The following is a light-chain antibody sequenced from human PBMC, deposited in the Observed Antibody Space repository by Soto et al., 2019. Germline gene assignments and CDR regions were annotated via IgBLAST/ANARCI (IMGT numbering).Light chain of an antibody. J-gene: IGKJ5*01. V-gene: IGKV3-11*01. CDR2: DVS. Sequence: EIVLTQSPATLSLSPVERATLSCRASQSVTSYLAWYQQKPGQAPRLLIYDVSNRASGIPARFSGSGSETDFTLTISSLEPEDFAVYYRQQRSDWPLTFGQGTRLEIK. CDR3: QQRSDWPLT. CDR1: QSVTSY.